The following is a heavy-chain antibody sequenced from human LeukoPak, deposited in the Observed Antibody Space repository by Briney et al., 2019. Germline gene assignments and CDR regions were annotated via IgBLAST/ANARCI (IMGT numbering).Heavy chain of an antibody. CDR1: GYTLTELS. CDR2: FDPEDGET. D-gene: IGHD3-3*01. Sequence: ASVKVSCKVSGYTLTELSMHWVRQAPGKGLEWMGGFDPEDGETIYAQKFQGRVTMTEDTSTDTAYMELSSLRSEDTAVYYCARVVDYDFWLRDGAFDIWGQGTMVTVSS. V-gene: IGHV1-24*01. J-gene: IGHJ3*02. CDR3: ARVVDYDFWLRDGAFDI.